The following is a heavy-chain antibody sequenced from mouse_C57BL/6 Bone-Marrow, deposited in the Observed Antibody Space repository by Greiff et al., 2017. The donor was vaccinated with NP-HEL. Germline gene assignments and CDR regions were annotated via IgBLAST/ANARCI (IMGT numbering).Heavy chain of an antibody. V-gene: IGHV1-18*01. Sequence: EVKLQESGPELVKPGASVKIPCKASGYTFTDYNMDWVKQSHGKSLEWIGDINPNNGGTIYNQKFKGKATLTVDKSSSTAYMELRSLTSEDTAVYYCARAGNPFAYWGQGTLVTVSA. CDR2: INPNNGGT. J-gene: IGHJ3*01. CDR3: ARAGNPFAY. D-gene: IGHD2-1*01. CDR1: GYTFTDYN.